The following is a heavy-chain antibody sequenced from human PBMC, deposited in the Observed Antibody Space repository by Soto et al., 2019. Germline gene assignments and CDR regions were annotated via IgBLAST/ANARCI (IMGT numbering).Heavy chain of an antibody. D-gene: IGHD2-2*01. CDR2: IYSGGST. V-gene: IGHV3-66*01. CDR1: GFTVSSNY. Sequence: EVQLVESGGGLVQRGGSLRLSCAASGFTVSSNYMSWVRQAPGKGLEWVSVIYSGGSTYYADSVKGRFTISRDNSKNTLYLQMNSLRAEDTAVYYCATSSELGYCSSTSCPFDYWGQGTLVTVSS. J-gene: IGHJ4*02. CDR3: ATSSELGYCSSTSCPFDY.